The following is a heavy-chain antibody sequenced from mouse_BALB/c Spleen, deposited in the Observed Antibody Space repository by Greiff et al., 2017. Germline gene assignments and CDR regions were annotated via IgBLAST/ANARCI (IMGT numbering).Heavy chain of an antibody. CDR1: GFTFTDYY. Sequence: EVQRVESGGGLVQPGGSLRLSCATSGFTFTDYYMSWVRQPPGKALEWLGFIRNKANGYTTEYSASVKGRFTISRDNSQSILYLQMNALRAEDTAIYYCARAPYGNYWYFDVWGAGTTVTVSS. D-gene: IGHD2-1*01. CDR3: ARAPYGNYWYFDV. CDR2: IRNKANGYTT. V-gene: IGHV7-3*02. J-gene: IGHJ1*01.